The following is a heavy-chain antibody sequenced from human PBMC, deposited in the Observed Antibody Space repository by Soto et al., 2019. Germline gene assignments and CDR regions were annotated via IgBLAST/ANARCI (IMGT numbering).Heavy chain of an antibody. CDR2: ISAYNDNT. Sequence: ASVKVSCKTSGYTFSSYAISWVRQAPGQGLEWMGWISAYNDNTNYVQKLQGRVTMTTDTSTSTAYMELRSLRSDDTAVYYCGRGTGGNWAAFDIWGQGTMVTVSS. CDR1: GYTFSSYA. CDR3: GRGTGGNWAAFDI. D-gene: IGHD2-15*01. J-gene: IGHJ3*02. V-gene: IGHV1-18*01.